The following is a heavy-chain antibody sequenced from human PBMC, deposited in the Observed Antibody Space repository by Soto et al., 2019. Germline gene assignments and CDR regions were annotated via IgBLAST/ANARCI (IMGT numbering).Heavy chain of an antibody. J-gene: IGHJ5*02. CDR1: GNTFTSYD. Sequence: QVQLVQSGAEVKKPGASVKVSCKASGNTFTSYDINWVRQATGQGLEYLGWMNPNSGNTAYVQKFQGEVTMTWDTSITTAYMELSSLRSEDTAVYFCARGVKYGAYSRWFDPWGQGTLVTVSS. CDR3: ARGVKYGAYSRWFDP. CDR2: MNPNSGNT. D-gene: IGHD4-17*01. V-gene: IGHV1-8*01.